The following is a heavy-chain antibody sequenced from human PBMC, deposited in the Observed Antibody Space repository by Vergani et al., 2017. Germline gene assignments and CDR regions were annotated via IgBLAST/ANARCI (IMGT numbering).Heavy chain of an antibody. J-gene: IGHJ6*02. CDR2: IIPIFGTA. Sequence: QVQLVQSGAEVKKPGSSVKVSCKASGGTFSSYAISWVRQAPGQGLEWMGGIIPIFGTANYAQKFQGRVTITAAESTSTAYMELSSLRSEDTAVYYCASGGSGSYVGYYYYGMDVWGQGTTVTVSS. CDR3: ASGGSGSYVGYYYYGMDV. V-gene: IGHV1-69*01. CDR1: GGTFSSYA. D-gene: IGHD3-10*01.